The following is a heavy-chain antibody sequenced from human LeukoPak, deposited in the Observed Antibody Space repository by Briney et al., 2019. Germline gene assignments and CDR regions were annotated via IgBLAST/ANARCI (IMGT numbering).Heavy chain of an antibody. CDR2: IYYSGST. CDR3: ARASSRKRAYYFDY. V-gene: IGHV4-59*01. Sequence: SETLSLTCTVSDDSITMYYWTWIRQPPGKGLEWIGYIYYSGSTNYNPSLKSRVTISVDTSKNQFSLKLSSVTAADTAMYYCARASSRKRAYYFDYWGQGTLVTVSS. D-gene: IGHD1-14*01. CDR1: DDSITMYY. J-gene: IGHJ4*02.